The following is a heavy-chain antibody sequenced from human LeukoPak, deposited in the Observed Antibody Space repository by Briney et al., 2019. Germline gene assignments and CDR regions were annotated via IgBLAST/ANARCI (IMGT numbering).Heavy chain of an antibody. Sequence: PGGSLRLSCAASGFSFSTYSMNWVRQAPGKGLEWVSYIVGSSSTIYYADSVKGRFTISRDNAKNSLYLQMNSLRAEDTALYYCANSGFGTRTSLDYWGQGTLVTVSS. CDR2: IVGSSSTI. V-gene: IGHV3-48*04. D-gene: IGHD2-8*01. CDR1: GFSFSTYS. CDR3: ANSGFGTRTSLDY. J-gene: IGHJ4*02.